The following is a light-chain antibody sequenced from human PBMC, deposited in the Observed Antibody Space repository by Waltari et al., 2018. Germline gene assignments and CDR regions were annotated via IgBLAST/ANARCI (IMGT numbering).Light chain of an antibody. Sequence: QSVLTQPPSASGTPGQRVTISCSGRSSNIGSNYVYWYQQRPGTAPKLLSYTNNQRPTGVTDRFSDAKSGNSAALVISGLRSEEDADYYCAAWDDSLSAMVFGGGTKLTVL. CDR2: TNN. CDR1: SSNIGSNY. J-gene: IGLJ2*01. CDR3: AAWDDSLSAMV. V-gene: IGLV1-47*02.